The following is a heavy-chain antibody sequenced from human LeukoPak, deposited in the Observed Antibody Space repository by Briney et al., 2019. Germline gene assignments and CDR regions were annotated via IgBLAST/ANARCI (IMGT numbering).Heavy chain of an antibody. D-gene: IGHD5-12*01. Sequence: GGSLRLSCAASGFTFSSYSMNWVRQAPGKGLEWVSSISSSSSYIYYADSVKGRFTISRDNAKNSLYLQMNSLRAEDTAVYYCARDPESYDYVNYFDYWGQGTLVTVSS. J-gene: IGHJ4*02. CDR2: ISSSSSYI. V-gene: IGHV3-21*01. CDR3: ARDPESYDYVNYFDY. CDR1: GFTFSSYS.